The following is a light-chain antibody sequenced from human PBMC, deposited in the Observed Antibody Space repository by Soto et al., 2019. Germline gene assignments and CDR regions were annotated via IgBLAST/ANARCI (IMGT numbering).Light chain of an antibody. CDR3: LQYGIPVWT. Sequence: EIALTQSPGTLSLSPGERATLSCRASQSVTANYLAWYQQKPGQAPRLLIYAASIGATGIPDRFSGSGSGTDFTLTIRRLEPEDFAVYYCLQYGIPVWTFGQGTKVEIK. V-gene: IGKV3-20*01. J-gene: IGKJ1*01. CDR2: AAS. CDR1: QSVTANY.